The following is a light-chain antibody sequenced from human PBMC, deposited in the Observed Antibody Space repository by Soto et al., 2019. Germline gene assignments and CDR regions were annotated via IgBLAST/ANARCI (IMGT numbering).Light chain of an antibody. CDR2: DAS. J-gene: IGKJ1*01. CDR3: QQYNNYSPT. CDR1: QSISSW. Sequence: DIQMTQSPSTLSAFVGDRVTITCRASQSISSWLAWYQQKPGKAPKLLIYDASSLESGVPSRFSGSGSGTEFTLTISSLQPDDFATYYCQQYNNYSPTFGQGTKVEIK. V-gene: IGKV1-5*01.